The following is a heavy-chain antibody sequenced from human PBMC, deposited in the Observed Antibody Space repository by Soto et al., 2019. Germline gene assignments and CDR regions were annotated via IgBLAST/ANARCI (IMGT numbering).Heavy chain of an antibody. D-gene: IGHD2-15*01. CDR3: ARGLTSWWELVPGGMDV. CDR1: GGSISSYY. V-gene: IGHV4-59*01. Sequence: PSETLSLTCTVSGGSISSYYWSWIRQPQGKGLEWIGYIYYSGSTNYNPSLKSRVTISVDTSKNQFSLKLSSVTAADTAVYYCARGLTSWWELVPGGMDVWGQGTTVTVS. J-gene: IGHJ6*02. CDR2: IYYSGST.